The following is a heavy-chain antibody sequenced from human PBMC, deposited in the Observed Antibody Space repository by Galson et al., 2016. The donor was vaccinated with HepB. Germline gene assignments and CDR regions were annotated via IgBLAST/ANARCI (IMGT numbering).Heavy chain of an antibody. CDR1: GYTFTDYD. CDR2: MNPNTGNT. Sequence: SVKVSCKASGYTFTDYDINWVRQATGQGLEWMGWMNPNTGNTGLAQKFQGRVTMTRNASIRTAYMELSSLTSEDTAVYYCARGQWLADYWGQGTLVTVSS. J-gene: IGHJ4*02. D-gene: IGHD6-19*01. CDR3: ARGQWLADY. V-gene: IGHV1-8*01.